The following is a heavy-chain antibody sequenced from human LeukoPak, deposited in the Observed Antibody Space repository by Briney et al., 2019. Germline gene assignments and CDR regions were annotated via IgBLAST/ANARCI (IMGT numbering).Heavy chain of an antibody. CDR3: ARGRGSSWLYYFDY. CDR2: INHSGST. Sequence: SETLSLTCAVYGGSFSGYYWSWIRQPPGEGLEWVGEINHSGSTNYNPSLKSRVTISVDTSKNQFSLKLSSVTAADTAVYYCARGRGSSWLYYFDYWGQGTLVTVSS. J-gene: IGHJ4*02. CDR1: GGSFSGYY. D-gene: IGHD6-13*01. V-gene: IGHV4-34*01.